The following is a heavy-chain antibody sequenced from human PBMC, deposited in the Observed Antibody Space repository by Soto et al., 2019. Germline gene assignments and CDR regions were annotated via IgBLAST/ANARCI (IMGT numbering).Heavy chain of an antibody. V-gene: IGHV4-31*03. D-gene: IGHD6-13*01. CDR3: ARGVGIAAAGTQPAFDY. Sequence: LSLTCTVSGGSISSGGYYWSWIRQHPGKGLEWIGYIYYSGSTYYNPSLKSRVTISVDTSKNQFSLKLSSVTAADTAVYYCARGVGIAAAGTQPAFDYWGQGTLVTVSS. CDR1: GGSISSGGYY. CDR2: IYYSGST. J-gene: IGHJ4*02.